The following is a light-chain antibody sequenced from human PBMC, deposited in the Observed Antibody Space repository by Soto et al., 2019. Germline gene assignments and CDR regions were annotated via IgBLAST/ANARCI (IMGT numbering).Light chain of an antibody. J-gene: IGKJ1*01. CDR2: DAT. V-gene: IGKV1-5*01. Sequence: DIQMPKSPSTLSASVRDRVTITCRASQSISRWLAWYQQKPVKAPKLLINDATSLESGVPSRFSGSGSGTEFTLTISSLQPDDFATYYCQQSSSYWTFAQGTKVDIK. CDR3: QQSSSYWT. CDR1: QSISRW.